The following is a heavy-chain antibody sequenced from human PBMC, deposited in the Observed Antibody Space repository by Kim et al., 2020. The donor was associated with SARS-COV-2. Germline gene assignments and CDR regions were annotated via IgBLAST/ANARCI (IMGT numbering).Heavy chain of an antibody. CDR2: ISSSSSYI. V-gene: IGHV3-21*01. CDR3: ARDFIVAHAFDI. CDR1: GFTFSSYS. D-gene: IGHD5-12*01. Sequence: GGSLRLSCAASGFTFSSYSMNWVRQAPGKGLEWVSSISSSSSYIYYADSVKGRFTISRDNAKNSLYLQMNSLRAEDTAVYYCARDFIVAHAFDIWGQGTMVTVSS. J-gene: IGHJ3*02.